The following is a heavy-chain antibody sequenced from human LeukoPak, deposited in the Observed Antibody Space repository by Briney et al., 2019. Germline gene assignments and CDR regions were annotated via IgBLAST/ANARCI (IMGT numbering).Heavy chain of an antibody. V-gene: IGHV4-38-2*02. D-gene: IGHD6-19*01. CDR1: GHSISSAYY. CDR3: AGAVAGTYY. J-gene: IGHJ4*02. CDR2: MYHSGNT. Sequence: SETLSLTCTVSGHSISSAYYWGWIRQPPGKGLEWIGNMYHSGNTYYNPSLKSRVTISVDTSKNQFSLKLTSVTAADTAVYYCAGAVAGTYYWGLGTLVTVSS.